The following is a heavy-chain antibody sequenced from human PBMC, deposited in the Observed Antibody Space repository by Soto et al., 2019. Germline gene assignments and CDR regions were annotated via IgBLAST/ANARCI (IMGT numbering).Heavy chain of an antibody. CDR3: ARYGSGECNRGSCYSPFDY. CDR1: GGTFSSYA. D-gene: IGHD2-15*01. CDR2: IIPIFGTA. V-gene: IGHV1-69*13. Sequence: SVKVSCTASGGTFSSYAISWVRQAPGQGLEWMGGIIPIFGTANYAQKFQGRVTITADESTSTAYMELSSLRSEDTAVYYCARYGSGECNRGSCYSPFDYWGQGTLVTVSS. J-gene: IGHJ4*02.